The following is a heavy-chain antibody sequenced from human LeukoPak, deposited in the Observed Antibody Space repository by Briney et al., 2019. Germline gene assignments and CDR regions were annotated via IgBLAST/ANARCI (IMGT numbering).Heavy chain of an antibody. J-gene: IGHJ3*02. V-gene: IGHV1-46*01. CDR1: GYTFTSYY. CDR2: INPSGGST. CDR3: ARGSGVYRAVRGVNDAFDI. Sequence: ASVKVSCKASGYTFTSYYMHWVRQAPGQGLEWMGIINPSGGSTSYAQKFQGRVTMTRDTSTSTVYMELSSLRSEDTAVYYCARGSGVYRAVRGVNDAFDIWGQGTMVTVSS. D-gene: IGHD3-10*01.